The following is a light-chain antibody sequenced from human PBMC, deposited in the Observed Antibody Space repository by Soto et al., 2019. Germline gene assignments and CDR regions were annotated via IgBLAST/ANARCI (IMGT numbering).Light chain of an antibody. J-gene: IGLJ1*01. Sequence: QSALTQPPSASGTPGQRVTISCSGSSSNIGSNYVYWYQQLPGTAPKLLIYRNNQRPSGVPDRFSGSKSGTSASLAISGLRSEDEADYYCAAWDDSLSGYVFGPVTKVTVL. CDR1: SSNIGSNY. V-gene: IGLV1-47*01. CDR2: RNN. CDR3: AAWDDSLSGYV.